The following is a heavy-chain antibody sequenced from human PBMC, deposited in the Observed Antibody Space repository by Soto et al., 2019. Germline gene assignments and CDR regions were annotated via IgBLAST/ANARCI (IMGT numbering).Heavy chain of an antibody. Sequence: EVQLVESGGGLVQPGGSLRLSCTASGFTFSSYWMSWVRQAPGKGLEWVANIKQDGSEKYYVDSVKGRFTISRDNAKNSLYLQMNSLRAEDTAVYYCYGDYGGGHDYWGQGTLVTVSS. CDR1: GFTFSSYW. J-gene: IGHJ4*02. V-gene: IGHV3-7*01. D-gene: IGHD4-17*01. CDR2: IKQDGSEK. CDR3: YGDYGGGHDY.